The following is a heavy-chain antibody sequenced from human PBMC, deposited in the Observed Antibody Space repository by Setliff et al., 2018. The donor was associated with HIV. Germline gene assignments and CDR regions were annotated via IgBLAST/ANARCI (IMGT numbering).Heavy chain of an antibody. Sequence: SSETLSLTCTVSGDSISSDFYWGWIRQPPGKGLEWIGSIYHSGNTYYMPSLQSRVTTSVDMSKNQFSLNLNSVTAADTAVYYCARGQGCGGGCHYAFEMWGQGTMVTVSS. D-gene: IGHD2-21*02. CDR3: ARGQGCGGGCHYAFEM. CDR1: GDSISSDFY. J-gene: IGHJ3*02. CDR2: IYHSGNT. V-gene: IGHV4-38-2*02.